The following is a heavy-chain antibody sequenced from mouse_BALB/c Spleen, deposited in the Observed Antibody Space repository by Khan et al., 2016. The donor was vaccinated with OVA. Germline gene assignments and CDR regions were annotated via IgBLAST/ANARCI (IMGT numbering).Heavy chain of an antibody. J-gene: IGHJ3*01. CDR1: GYTFTSYW. V-gene: IGHV1S81*02. D-gene: IGHD2-2*01. Sequence: QVQLQQPGAELVKPGASVKLSCKTSGYTFTSYWMQWVKQRPGQGLEWIGEINPSNGRTNYNEKFTSKATLTVDKSSTTAHMQLSSLTSEDSAVYCCERSTMVTTEFAYWGQGTLVTVSA. CDR3: ERSTMVTTEFAY. CDR2: INPSNGRT.